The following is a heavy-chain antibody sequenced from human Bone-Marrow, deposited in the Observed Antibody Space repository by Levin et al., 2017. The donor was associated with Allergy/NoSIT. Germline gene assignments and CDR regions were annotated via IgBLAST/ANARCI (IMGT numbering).Heavy chain of an antibody. Sequence: GGSLRLSCSASGFTFSHYGMHWVRQAPGKGLQWVATISRDGSRTYHSDSLRGRVSISRDNARNTVYLEMNGMRGDDSAVDFCARDDTDCSTTSCNYFYFYGTDVWGQGTTVRVS. CDR2: ISRDGSRT. D-gene: IGHD2-2*01. V-gene: IGHV3-30*01. CDR3: ARDDTDCSTTSCNYFYFYGTDV. J-gene: IGHJ6*02. CDR1: GFTFSHYG.